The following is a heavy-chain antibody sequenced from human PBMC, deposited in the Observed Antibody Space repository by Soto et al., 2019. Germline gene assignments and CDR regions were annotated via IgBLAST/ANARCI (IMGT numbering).Heavy chain of an antibody. J-gene: IGHJ6*02. CDR1: GGTFSSYA. Sequence: SVKVSCKASGGTFSSYAISWVRQAPGQGLEWMGGIIPIFGTANYAQKFQGRVTITADESTSTAYMELSSLRSEDTAVYYCARDRPGSGYGYGLYVPYYCMGVRGQLPTVTTSS. CDR2: IIPIFGTA. V-gene: IGHV1-69*13. CDR3: ARDRPGSGYGYGLYVPYYCMGV. D-gene: IGHD5-18*01.